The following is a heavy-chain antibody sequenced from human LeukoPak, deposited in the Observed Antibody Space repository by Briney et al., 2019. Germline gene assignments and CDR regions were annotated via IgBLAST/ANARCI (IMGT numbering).Heavy chain of an antibody. J-gene: IGHJ3*02. CDR3: SKDLWLGTYYDSRTI. CDR1: GFTFSSFA. D-gene: IGHD3-22*01. CDR2: ISASDGRT. V-gene: IGHV3-23*01. Sequence: GGSLRLSCAASGFTFSSFAMNWVRQAPGKGLECVASISASDGRTYYADSAKGRFTISRDNSKGTLFLQMNSLRADDTAVYYCSKDLWLGTYYDSRTIWGQGTMVTVSS.